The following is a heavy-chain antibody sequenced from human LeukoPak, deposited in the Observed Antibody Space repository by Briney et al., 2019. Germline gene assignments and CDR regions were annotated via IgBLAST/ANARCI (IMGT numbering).Heavy chain of an antibody. Sequence: GASVKVSCKASGGTFSSYAISWVRQAPGQGLEWMGGIIPIFGTANYAQKFQGRVTITADESTSTAYMELSSLRSEDTAVYYCARPNGGRDYYYYMDVWGKGTTVTVSS. CDR3: ARPNGGRDYYYYMDV. CDR1: GGTFSSYA. J-gene: IGHJ6*03. V-gene: IGHV1-69*13. CDR2: IIPIFGTA. D-gene: IGHD3-16*01.